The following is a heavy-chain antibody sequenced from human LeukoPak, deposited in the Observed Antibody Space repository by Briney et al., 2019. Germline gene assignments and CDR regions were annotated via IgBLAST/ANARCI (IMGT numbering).Heavy chain of an antibody. Sequence: GRSLRLSCAASGFTFDDYAMHWVRQAPGKGLEWVSGISWNSGSIDYADSVKGRFTISRDNAKNSLYLQMNSLRGEDMALYYCAKADSSAWYRPFDYWGQGTLVTVSS. D-gene: IGHD6-19*01. V-gene: IGHV3-9*03. CDR3: AKADSSAWYRPFDY. CDR2: ISWNSGSI. CDR1: GFTFDDYA. J-gene: IGHJ4*02.